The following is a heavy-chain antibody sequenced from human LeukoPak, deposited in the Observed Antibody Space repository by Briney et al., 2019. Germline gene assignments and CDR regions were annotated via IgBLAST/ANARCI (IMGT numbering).Heavy chain of an antibody. CDR1: GYTFTSYY. CDR3: ARDGHRMYYYESSVYRFDY. CDR2: INPSGGST. V-gene: IGHV1-46*01. D-gene: IGHD3-22*01. Sequence: ASVKVSCKASGYTFTSYYMHWVRQAPGQGLEWMGIINPSGGSTSYAQKFQGRVTMTRDMSTSTVYMELSSLRSDDTAVYYCARDGHRMYYYESSVYRFDYWGQGTLVTVSS. J-gene: IGHJ4*02.